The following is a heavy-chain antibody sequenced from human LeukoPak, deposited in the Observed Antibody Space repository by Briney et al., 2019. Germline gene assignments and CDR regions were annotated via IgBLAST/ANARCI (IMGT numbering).Heavy chain of an antibody. CDR1: GGTFSSYA. D-gene: IGHD2-2*01. CDR2: IIPIFGTA. CDR3: AGVGGGYCSSTSCYGLYNWFDP. J-gene: IGHJ5*02. V-gene: IGHV1-69*05. Sequence: GASVKVSCKASGGTFSSYAISWVRQAPGQGLEWMGGIIPIFGTANYAQKFQGRVTITTDESTSTAYMELSSLRSEDTAVYYCAGVGGGYCSSTSCYGLYNWFDPWGQGTLVTVSS.